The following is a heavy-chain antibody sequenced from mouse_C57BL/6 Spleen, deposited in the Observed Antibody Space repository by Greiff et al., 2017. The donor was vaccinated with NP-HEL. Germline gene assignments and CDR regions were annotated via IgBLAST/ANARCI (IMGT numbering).Heavy chain of an antibody. J-gene: IGHJ4*01. CDR2: IRYDGSN. V-gene: IGHV3-6*01. D-gene: IGHD2-3*01. CDR1: GYSITSGYY. CDR3: ARVDGYYGYYARDY. Sequence: EVHLVESGPGLVKPSQSLSLTCSVTGYSITSGYYWNWIRQFPGNKLEWMGYIRYDGSNNYNPSLKNRISLTLDTSKNPFFLKLKAVTTEDTATDDCARVDGYYGYYARDYWGQGTSATGSS.